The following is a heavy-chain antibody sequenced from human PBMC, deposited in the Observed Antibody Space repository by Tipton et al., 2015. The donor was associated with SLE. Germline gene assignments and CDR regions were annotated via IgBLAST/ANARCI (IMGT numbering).Heavy chain of an antibody. J-gene: IGHJ6*02. Sequence: QLVQSGAEVKKPGASVKVSCQASGYTFRNYGTSWVRQAPGQGLEWMGWISAYNGHTNYAQKFQARVTMTTDPSTNTAHMELRSLRSDDTAVYYCARGDRTTFYYYGMDVWGQGTTVTVSS. CDR3: ARGDRTTFYYYGMDV. CDR2: ISAYNGHT. V-gene: IGHV1-18*01. CDR1: GYTFRNYG. D-gene: IGHD2/OR15-2a*01.